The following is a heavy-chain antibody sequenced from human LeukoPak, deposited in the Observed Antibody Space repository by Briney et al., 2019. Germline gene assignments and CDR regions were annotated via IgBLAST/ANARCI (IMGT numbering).Heavy chain of an antibody. Sequence: PSETLSLTCTVSGGSTSNSFWNWIRQPAGKGLEWIGRIYTDGSTNSNPSLRSRLTMSLDTSKNQFSLKLTSVTAADTAVYFCARAPSGCGGTCAFDYWGQGTLVTVSS. CDR3: ARAPSGCGGTCAFDY. CDR2: IYTDGST. V-gene: IGHV4-4*07. CDR1: GGSTSNSF. J-gene: IGHJ4*02. D-gene: IGHD2-15*01.